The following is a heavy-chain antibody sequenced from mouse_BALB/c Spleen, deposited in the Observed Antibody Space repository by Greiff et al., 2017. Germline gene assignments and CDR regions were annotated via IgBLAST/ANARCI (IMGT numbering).Heavy chain of an antibody. Sequence: VQLQQSGPELVKPGASVKISCKASGYTFTDYNMHWVKQSHGKSLEWIGYIYPYNGGTGYNQKFKSKATLTVDNSSSTAYMELRSLTSEDSAVYYCARKGAYRTNYFDYWGQGTTLTVSS. CDR3: ARKGAYRTNYFDY. CDR1: GYTFTDYN. D-gene: IGHD2-14*01. J-gene: IGHJ2*01. V-gene: IGHV1S29*02. CDR2: IYPYNGGT.